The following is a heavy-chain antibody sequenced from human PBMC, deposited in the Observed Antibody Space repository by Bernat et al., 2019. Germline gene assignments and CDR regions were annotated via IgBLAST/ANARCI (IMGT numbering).Heavy chain of an antibody. J-gene: IGHJ4*02. CDR2: IYTGDSDT. D-gene: IGHD3-22*01. Sequence: EVQLVQSGAEVKKPGESLKISCKGSGYSFTSYWIGWVRQMPGKGLEWMVIIYTGDSDTRYSPSFQGQVTISAHKSSSTAYLQWSSLMASDAAMYYCARAPPSYYYASSGYIDYWGQGTLVTVSS. CDR3: ARAPPSYYYASSGYIDY. CDR1: GYSFTSYW. V-gene: IGHV5-51*01.